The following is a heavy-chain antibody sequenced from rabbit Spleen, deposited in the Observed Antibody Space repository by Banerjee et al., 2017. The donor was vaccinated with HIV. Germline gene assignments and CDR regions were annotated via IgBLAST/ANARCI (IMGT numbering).Heavy chain of an antibody. CDR2: MDTGGSGET. Sequence: QSLEESGGDLVKPGASLTLTCTVSGFSFSSSYWICWVRQAPGKGLEWIAWMDTGGSGETHYASWAKGRFTISKTSSTTVTLQMTSLTAADTATYFCARGDSGGVYYDLWGPGTLVTVS. CDR3: ARGDSGGVYYDL. J-gene: IGHJ6*01. CDR1: GFSFSSSYW. D-gene: IGHD8-1*01. V-gene: IGHV1S40*01.